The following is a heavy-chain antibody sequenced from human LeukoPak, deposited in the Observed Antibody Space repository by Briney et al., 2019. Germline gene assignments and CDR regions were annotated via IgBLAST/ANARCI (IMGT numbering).Heavy chain of an antibody. Sequence: GASVKVSCKVSGYTLTELSMHWVRQAPGKGLEWMGGFDPEDGETIYAQKFQGRVTMTEDTSTDTAYMELSSLRSEDTAVYYCAAPTRYCSSTSCYVFDYWAREPWSPSPQ. CDR2: FDPEDGET. CDR1: GYTLTELS. D-gene: IGHD2-2*01. V-gene: IGHV1-24*01. J-gene: IGHJ4*02. CDR3: AAPTRYCSSTSCYVFDY.